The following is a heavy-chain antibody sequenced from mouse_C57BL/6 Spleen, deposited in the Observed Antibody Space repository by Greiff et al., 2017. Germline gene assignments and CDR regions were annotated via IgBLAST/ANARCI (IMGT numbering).Heavy chain of an antibody. CDR3: ARAHCYYFDY. Sequence: VQLKESGPELVKPGASVKIPCKASGYTFTDYNMDWVKQSHGKSLEWIGDINPNNGGTIYNQKFKGKATLTVDKSTSTVYMELRSLTSEDTAVYYCARAHCYYFDYWGQGTTLTVSS. V-gene: IGHV1-18*01. J-gene: IGHJ2*01. CDR2: INPNNGGT. CDR1: GYTFTDYN.